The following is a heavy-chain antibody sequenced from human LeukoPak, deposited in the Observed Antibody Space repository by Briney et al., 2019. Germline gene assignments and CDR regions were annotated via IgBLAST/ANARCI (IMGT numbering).Heavy chain of an antibody. CDR3: ARRRTGGLRVGRDYFDY. V-gene: IGHV4-34*01. CDR1: SGSFNDYC. CDR2: IYSGGSA. Sequence: SETLSLTCAVYSGSFNDYCWIWLRQPPRRGLEWIGEIYSGGSANYDPSLKGRLAISVDPSKSQFSLKLSSLTAADTAVYFCARRRTGGLRVGRDYFDYWGQGTLVTVSS. D-gene: IGHD1-14*01. J-gene: IGHJ4*02.